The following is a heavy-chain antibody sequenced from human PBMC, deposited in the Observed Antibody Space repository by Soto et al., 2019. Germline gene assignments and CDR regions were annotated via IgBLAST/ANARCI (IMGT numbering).Heavy chain of an antibody. Sequence: QVQLQQWGAGLLKPSETLSLTCAVYGGAFSGYYWSWIRQRPGKGLELIGEINHSGNTNYNPSLKRRVTISVDTSRNQVSLRLSSVTAADTAVYYCARGGYSYGSRAPRYWGQGTLVTVSS. CDR3: ARGGYSYGSRAPRY. J-gene: IGHJ4*02. CDR1: GGAFSGYY. CDR2: INHSGNT. D-gene: IGHD5-18*01. V-gene: IGHV4-34*01.